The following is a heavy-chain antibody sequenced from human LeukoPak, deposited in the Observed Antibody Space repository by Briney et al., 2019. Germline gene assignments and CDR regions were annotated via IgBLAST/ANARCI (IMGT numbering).Heavy chain of an antibody. CDR2: IIPIFGTA. V-gene: IGHV1-69*01. CDR3: ARGRDYGDLFADAFDI. CDR1: GGTFSSYA. J-gene: IGHJ3*02. D-gene: IGHD4-17*01. Sequence: SVKVSCKASGGTFSSYAISWVRQAPGQGLEWMGGIIPIFGTANYAQKFQGRVTITADESTSTAYMELSSLRSEDTAVYYCARGRDYGDLFADAFDIWGQGTMVTVSS.